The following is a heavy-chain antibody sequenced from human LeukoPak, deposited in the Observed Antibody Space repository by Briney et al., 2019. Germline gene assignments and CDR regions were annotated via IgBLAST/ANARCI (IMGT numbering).Heavy chain of an antibody. CDR1: GYTFTGYY. V-gene: IGHV1-2*02. J-gene: IGHJ4*02. Sequence: ASVKVSCKASGYTFTGYYMHWVRQAPGQGLEWMGWINPNSGGTNYAQKFQGRVTMTRDTSISTAYMELSRLRSDDTAVYYCARGSYYYDSSGYDLGYWGQGTLVTVSS. D-gene: IGHD3-22*01. CDR3: ARGSYYYDSSGYDLGY. CDR2: INPNSGGT.